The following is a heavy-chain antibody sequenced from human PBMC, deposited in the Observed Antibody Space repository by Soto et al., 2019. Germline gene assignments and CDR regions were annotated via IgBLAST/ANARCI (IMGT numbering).Heavy chain of an antibody. Sequence: SETLSVTCAVYGGSFSGYSWTWIRQPPWTGLEWIGEINHSGSTNYNPSLKSRVTISVDTSKNQISLKLSSVTAADTAVYYCAGDSLGLGFDYWGQGTLVTVSS. CDR2: INHSGST. CDR1: GGSFSGYS. CDR3: AGDSLGLGFDY. J-gene: IGHJ4*02. V-gene: IGHV4-34*01. D-gene: IGHD5-18*01.